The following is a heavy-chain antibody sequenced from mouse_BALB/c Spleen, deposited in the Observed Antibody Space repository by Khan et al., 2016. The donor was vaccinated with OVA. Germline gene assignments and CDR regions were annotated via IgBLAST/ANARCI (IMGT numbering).Heavy chain of an antibody. CDR1: GYTFTTYW. J-gene: IGHJ2*01. Sequence: QVRLQQSGTELAKPGVSVKMSCKASGYTFTTYWMHWVKQRPGQGLEWIGYINPTSGYTDYNEKFKDKATLSADKSSSTAYTQLSSLTSEDSAVYYCARDRIDYWGQGTTLTVSS. CDR3: ARDRIDY. V-gene: IGHV1-7*01. CDR2: INPTSGYT.